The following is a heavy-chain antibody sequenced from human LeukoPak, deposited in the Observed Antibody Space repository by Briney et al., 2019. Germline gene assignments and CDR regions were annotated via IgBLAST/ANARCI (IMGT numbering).Heavy chain of an antibody. CDR1: GASISGTSYY. D-gene: IGHD5-18*01. CDR2: IHFSGTI. Sequence: SETLSLTCTVSGASISGTSYYWTWTRHHPGEGLEWLGFIHFSGTIYYNPSLSRRLIISADTSRNQMSLKLSSVTAADTAVYYCAAGGDTAKGGKYWGQGTQVTVSS. J-gene: IGHJ4*02. V-gene: IGHV4-31*03. CDR3: AAGGDTAKGGKY.